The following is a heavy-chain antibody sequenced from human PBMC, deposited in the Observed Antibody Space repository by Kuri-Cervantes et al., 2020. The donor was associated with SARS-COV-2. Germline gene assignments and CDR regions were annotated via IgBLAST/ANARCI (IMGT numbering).Heavy chain of an antibody. CDR1: GYSFATYW. V-gene: IGHV5-51*01. Sequence: GGSLRLSCNVSGYSFATYWIGWVRQMPGKGLEWMGIIYDGDCDNSYSPSSQVQITMSADKSTSTAYLQWSRLKASDTAMYYCLRLFVGSMVRGPVEYWGQGTLVTVSS. J-gene: IGHJ4*02. CDR2: IYDGDCDN. CDR3: LRLFVGSMVRGPVEY. D-gene: IGHD3-10*01.